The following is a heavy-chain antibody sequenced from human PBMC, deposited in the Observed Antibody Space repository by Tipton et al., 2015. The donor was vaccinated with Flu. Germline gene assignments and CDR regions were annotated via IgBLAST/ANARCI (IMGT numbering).Heavy chain of an antibody. Sequence: TRSLTCTVSGGSISRYYWSWIRQPAGKGLEWIGRIFTIGGTNYNPSLQSRVTMSVDTSKNQFSLKLSSVTAADTAVYYCARDLGSSGSFDYWGQGTLVTVSS. V-gene: IGHV4-4*07. CDR3: ARDLGSSGSFDY. CDR2: IFTIGGT. J-gene: IGHJ4*02. CDR1: GGSISRYY. D-gene: IGHD6-13*01.